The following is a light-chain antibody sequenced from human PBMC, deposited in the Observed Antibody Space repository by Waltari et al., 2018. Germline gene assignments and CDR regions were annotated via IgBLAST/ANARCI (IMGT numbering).Light chain of an antibody. CDR1: NIGRKS. CDR2: RDT. J-gene: IGLJ1*01. V-gene: IGLV3-21*02. CDR3: QVWDVNIYDFV. Sequence: SYVLTQPPSMSVAPGQTATIVRGGENIGRKSVHWYQQKPGQAPVLVVYRDTDRPSGIAERFSGSNSGNTATLSIGRVEAGDEATYYCQVWDVNIYDFVFGTGTTVTVL.